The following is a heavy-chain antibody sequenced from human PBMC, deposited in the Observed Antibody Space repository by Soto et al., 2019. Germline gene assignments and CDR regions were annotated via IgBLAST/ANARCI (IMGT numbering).Heavy chain of an antibody. Sequence: QVQLVESGGGVVQPGRSLRLSCAASGFTFSAYVMHWVRQAPGKGLEWVALILYDGSNKYYADSVKGRFTISRDNSKNTLYLKRTSLRAEATAVYSVPRGYLSSTTCNRPHFDSWGQGTLVTVSS. CDR1: GFTFSAYV. J-gene: IGHJ4*02. CDR2: ILYDGSNK. CDR3: PRGYLSSTTCNRPHFDS. V-gene: IGHV3-30-3*01. D-gene: IGHD2-2*01.